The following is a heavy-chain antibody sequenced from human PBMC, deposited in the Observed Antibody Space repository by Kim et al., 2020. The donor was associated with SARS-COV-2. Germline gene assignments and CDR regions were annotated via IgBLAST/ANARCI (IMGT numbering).Heavy chain of an antibody. CDR1: GYTFTSYD. V-gene: IGHV1-8*01. CDR2: MNPNSGNT. J-gene: IGHJ5*02. Sequence: ASVKVSCKASGYTFTSYDINWVRQATGQGLEWMGWMNPNSGNTGYAQKFQGRVTMTRNTSISTAYMELSSLRSEDTAVYYCARSADYDILTAEPSVWFDPWGQGTLVTVSS. CDR3: ARSADYDILTAEPSVWFDP. D-gene: IGHD3-9*01.